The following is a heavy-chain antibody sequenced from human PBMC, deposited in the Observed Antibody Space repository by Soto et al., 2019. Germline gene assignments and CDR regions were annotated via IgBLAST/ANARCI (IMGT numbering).Heavy chain of an antibody. D-gene: IGHD3-16*01. CDR3: AKRSQDYAAWSDP. CDR1: VGSVNPFY. J-gene: IGHJ5*02. V-gene: IGHV4-59*02. CDR2: IYFSGRT. Sequence: SETLSLTWTVSVGSVNPFYWTLIRQPTGKGLEWLGNIYFSGRTTYNPSLQSRVTMSIDTSKNQCSLHLSSVTSADTAVYYCAKRSQDYAAWSDPWGQGTMVTVSS.